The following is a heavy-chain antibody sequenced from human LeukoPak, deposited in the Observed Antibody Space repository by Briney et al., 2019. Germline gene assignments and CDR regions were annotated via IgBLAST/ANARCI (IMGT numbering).Heavy chain of an antibody. CDR1: TFTFSTYW. D-gene: IGHD1-14*01. Sequence: GGSPRLSCAASTFTFSTYWMSWVRQALGEGPELVANINHDGSVKNYVDSVKGRFTISRDNANNSLYLQMNSLRADDTAVYYCARDPGSSSFDYWGQGTLVTVSS. V-gene: IGHV3-7*01. CDR2: INHDGSVK. J-gene: IGHJ4*02. CDR3: ARDPGSSSFDY.